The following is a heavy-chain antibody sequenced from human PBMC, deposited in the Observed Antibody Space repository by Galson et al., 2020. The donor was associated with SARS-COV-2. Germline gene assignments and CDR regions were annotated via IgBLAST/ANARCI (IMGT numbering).Heavy chain of an antibody. CDR3: ARYRGYKSPRFDC. V-gene: IGHV4-39*01. J-gene: IGHJ4*02. CDR1: GDSIRSSIYY. D-gene: IGHD5-12*01. CDR2: IYYSGST. Sequence: SETLSLTCTVSGDSIRSSIYYWGWIRQPPGKGLEYIGNIYYSGSTYYNPSLRSRLTISLDTSENQFSLKLSSVTAADTAVYFCARYRGYKSPRFDCWGQGTLVTVSS.